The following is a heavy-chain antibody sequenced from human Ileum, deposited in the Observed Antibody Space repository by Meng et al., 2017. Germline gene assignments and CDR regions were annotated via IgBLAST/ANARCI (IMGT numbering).Heavy chain of an antibody. CDR1: GFIFSYYV. J-gene: IGHJ4*02. CDR3: GRGVIGKPGTDY. CDR2: IKTDGSDT. V-gene: IGHV3-74*03. D-gene: IGHD6-13*01. Sequence: VQLVEVGGWCVKPWVSLVPLLAASGFIFSYYVMHWVRQAPGKGLVWVSHIKTDGSDTTYADSVKGRFTVSRDNAKNTLYLQLNSLRADDTAVYYCGRGVIGKPGTDYWGQGTLVTVSS.